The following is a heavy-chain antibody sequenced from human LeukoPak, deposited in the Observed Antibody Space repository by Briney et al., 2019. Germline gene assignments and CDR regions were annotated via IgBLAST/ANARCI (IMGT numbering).Heavy chain of an antibody. Sequence: SETLSLTCTVSGGSISSGGYYWSWIRQHPGKGLEWIGYIYYSGSTYYNPSLKSRVTISVDTSKNQFSLKLSSVTAADTAVYYCARVLSNYYDSSGFYAFDIWGQGTMATVSS. CDR1: GGSISSGGYY. V-gene: IGHV4-31*03. D-gene: IGHD3-22*01. CDR2: IYYSGST. J-gene: IGHJ3*02. CDR3: ARVLSNYYDSSGFYAFDI.